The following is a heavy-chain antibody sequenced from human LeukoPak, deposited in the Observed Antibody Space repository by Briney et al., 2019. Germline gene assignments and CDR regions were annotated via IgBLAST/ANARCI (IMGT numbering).Heavy chain of an antibody. V-gene: IGHV1-2*02. CDR2: INPNSGGT. Sequence: ASVKVSCKASGYTFTGYYMHWVRQAPGQGLEWMGWINPNSGGTNYAQKFQGRVTMTRDTSISTAYMELSRLRSDDTAVYYCATRYYGGNSEDGIGDAFDIWGQGTMVTVSS. J-gene: IGHJ3*02. D-gene: IGHD4-23*01. CDR3: ATRYYGGNSEDGIGDAFDI. CDR1: GYTFTGYY.